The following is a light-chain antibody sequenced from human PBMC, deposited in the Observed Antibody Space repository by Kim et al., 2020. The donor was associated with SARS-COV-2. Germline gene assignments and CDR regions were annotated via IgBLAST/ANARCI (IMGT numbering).Light chain of an antibody. V-gene: IGKV1-33*01. CDR2: DAS. CDR3: QQYNNDPT. CDR1: QDINIY. J-gene: IGKJ4*01. Sequence: DIQMTQSPSSLSASVGDRVTITCQASQDINIYLNWYQHKIGTAPKLLIYDASSLQTGVPSRISGSGSGTDFTLTISSLQSEDMATYYCQQYNNDPTFGGGTKVDIK.